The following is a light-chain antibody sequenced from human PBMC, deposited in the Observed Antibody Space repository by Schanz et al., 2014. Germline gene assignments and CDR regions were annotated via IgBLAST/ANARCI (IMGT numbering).Light chain of an antibody. CDR3: CSYAITTIAV. CDR2: EGS. CDR1: SSDVGSYNL. Sequence: QFALTQPASVSGSPGQSITISCTGTSSDVGSYNLVSWYQQHPGKAPKLMIYEGSKRPSGVSNRFSGSKSGNTASLTISGLQAEDEADYYCCSYAITTIAVFGGGTKLTVL. J-gene: IGLJ2*01. V-gene: IGLV2-23*01.